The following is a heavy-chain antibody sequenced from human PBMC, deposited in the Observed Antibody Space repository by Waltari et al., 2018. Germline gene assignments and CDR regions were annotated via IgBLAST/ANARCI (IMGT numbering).Heavy chain of an antibody. CDR1: GFTFRTYA. D-gene: IGHD3-10*01. CDR2: ISGSGGST. V-gene: IGHV3-23*01. Sequence: EVQLLESGGGLVQPGGSLRLSRAASGFTFRTYAMSWVRQAPGKGLEWVSAISGSGGSTYYADSVKGRFTISRDNSKNTLYLQMNSLRAEDTAVYYCAKVVLWFGELLYFDYWGQGTLVTVSS. J-gene: IGHJ4*02. CDR3: AKVVLWFGELLYFDY.